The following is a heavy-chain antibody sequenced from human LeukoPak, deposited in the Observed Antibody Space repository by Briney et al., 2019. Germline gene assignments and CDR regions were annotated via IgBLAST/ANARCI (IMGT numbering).Heavy chain of an antibody. J-gene: IGHJ4*02. D-gene: IGHD4/OR15-4a*01. CDR2: ISGSGVST. CDR3: AANSGIIPNDY. V-gene: IGHV3-23*01. Sequence: PGGSLRLSCAASGFTFRTSGMSWVRQAPGKGLEWVSAISGSGVSTYYADSVKGRFTISRDNSKNTLYLQMNSLRAEDTAVYYCAANSGIIPNDYWGQGTLVTVSS. CDR1: GFTFRTSG.